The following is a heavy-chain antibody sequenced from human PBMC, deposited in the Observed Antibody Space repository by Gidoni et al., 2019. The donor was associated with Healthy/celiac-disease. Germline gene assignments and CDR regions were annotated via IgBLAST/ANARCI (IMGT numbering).Heavy chain of an antibody. D-gene: IGHD2-2*01. V-gene: IGHV3-48*03. CDR3: ARFAPAAKVDY. CDR2: ISSSGSTI. J-gene: IGHJ4*02. CDR1: GFTFSSYE. Sequence: EVQLVESGGGLVQPGGSLRLSCAASGFTFSSYEMNWVRQAPGKGLEWVSYISSSGSTIYDADSVKGRFTISRDNAKNSLYLQMNSLRAEDTAVYYCARFAPAAKVDYWGQGTLVTVSS.